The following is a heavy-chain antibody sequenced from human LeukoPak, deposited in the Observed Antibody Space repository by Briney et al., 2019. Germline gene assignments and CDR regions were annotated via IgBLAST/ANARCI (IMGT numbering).Heavy chain of an antibody. CDR2: ISAYNGNT. V-gene: IGHV1-18*01. CDR1: GYTFTSYG. J-gene: IGHJ4*02. Sequence: ASVKVSCKASGYTFTSYGISWVRQAPGQGLEWMGWISAYNGNTNYAQKLQGRVTITRDTSASTAYMELSSLRSEDTAVYYCAKEIVGGLVNWGQGTLVTVSS. CDR3: AKEIVGGLVN. D-gene: IGHD1-26*01.